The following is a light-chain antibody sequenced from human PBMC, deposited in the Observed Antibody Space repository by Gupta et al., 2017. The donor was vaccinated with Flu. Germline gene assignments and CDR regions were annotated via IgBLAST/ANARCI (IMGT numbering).Light chain of an antibody. CDR2: QAS. CDR1: QSISNW. J-gene: IGKJ1*01. Sequence: SPSTLSASVGDRVTITCRASQSISNWLDWYQQKPGKVPKLLIYQASRLESGVPSRFSGSGSGTEFTLTIISLQPDDVATYYCQRDDSLRTFGQGTRVEIK. V-gene: IGKV1-5*03. CDR3: QRDDSLRT.